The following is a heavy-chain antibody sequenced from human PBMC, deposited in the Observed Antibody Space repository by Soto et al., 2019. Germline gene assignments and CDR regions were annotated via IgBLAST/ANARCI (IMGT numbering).Heavy chain of an antibody. Sequence: QVQLQESGPGLVKPSQTLSLTCTVSGGSISSGDYYWSWIRQPPGKGLEWIGYIYYTGSTYYNPSRKSRVTISVDTSKNQFSLKLSSVTAADTAVYYCARGPPLVVVGGDYWGQGTLVTVSS. J-gene: IGHJ4*02. CDR2: IYYTGST. V-gene: IGHV4-30-4*01. D-gene: IGHD3-22*01. CDR1: GGSISSGDYY. CDR3: ARGPPLVVVGGDY.